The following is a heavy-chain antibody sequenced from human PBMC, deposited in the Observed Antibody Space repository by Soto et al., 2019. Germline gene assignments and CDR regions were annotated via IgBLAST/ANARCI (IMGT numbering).Heavy chain of an antibody. J-gene: IGHJ3*02. CDR2: IVVGSGNT. V-gene: IGHV1-58*01. CDR3: AALDSSGYYYEAFDI. CDR1: GFTFTSSA. D-gene: IGHD3-22*01. Sequence: EASVKVSCKASGFTFTSSAVQLVRQARGQRLEWIGWIVVGSGNTNYAQKFQERVTITRDMSTSTAYMELSSLRSEDTAVYYCAALDSSGYYYEAFDIWGQGTMVTVSS.